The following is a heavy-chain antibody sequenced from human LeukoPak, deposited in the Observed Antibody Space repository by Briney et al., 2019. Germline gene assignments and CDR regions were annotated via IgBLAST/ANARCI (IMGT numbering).Heavy chain of an antibody. Sequence: PGGSLRLSCAASGFTFSSYSMNWVRQAPGKGLEWVSYISGSSSTIYYADSVKGRFTISRDNAKNSLYLQMNSLRAEDTAVYYCARDPYLWFGELLHIYYYYGMDVWGQGTTVTVSS. V-gene: IGHV3-48*01. CDR1: GFTFSSYS. J-gene: IGHJ6*02. CDR2: ISGSSSTI. D-gene: IGHD3-10*01. CDR3: ARDPYLWFGELLHIYYYYGMDV.